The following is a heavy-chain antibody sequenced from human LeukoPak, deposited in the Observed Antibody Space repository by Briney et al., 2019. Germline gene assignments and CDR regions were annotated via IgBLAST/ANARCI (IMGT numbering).Heavy chain of an antibody. Sequence: GGSLRLSCTASGFTFGDDAMSSFRQAPGKGLEWVGFIRNRPNGGTTEYAASVKGRFTISRDDSKSIAYLQMNSLKIEDTAVYYCTRGDYSNYDYWGQGTLVTVSS. J-gene: IGHJ4*02. D-gene: IGHD4-11*01. CDR3: TRGDYSNYDY. V-gene: IGHV3-49*03. CDR2: IRNRPNGGTT. CDR1: GFTFGDDA.